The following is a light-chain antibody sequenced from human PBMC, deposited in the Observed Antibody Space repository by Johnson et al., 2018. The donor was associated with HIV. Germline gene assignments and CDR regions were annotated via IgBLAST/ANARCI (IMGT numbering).Light chain of an antibody. V-gene: IGLV1-51*02. CDR2: ENN. CDR1: SSNIGNNY. CDR3: GTWDSSLSAVV. Sequence: QSVLTQPPSVSAAPGQKVTISCSGSSSNIGNNYVSWYQQLPGTAPKLLIYENNKRPSGIPYRFSGSKSGTSATLGITGLQTGDEADYYCGTWDSSLSAVVFGTGTKLTVL. J-gene: IGLJ1*01.